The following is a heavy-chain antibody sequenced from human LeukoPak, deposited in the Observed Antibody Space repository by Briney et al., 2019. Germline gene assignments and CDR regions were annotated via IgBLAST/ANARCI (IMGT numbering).Heavy chain of an antibody. D-gene: IGHD2-15*01. CDR1: VFSFSNYV. Sequence: GGSLRLSCAACVFSFSNYVMHWVRQAPGKGLEYVSAIMPNGETRGYANSMKGRFTISRDNSKNTLYLQMGSLRAEDMAIYYCARDRDGGFAFDIWGQGTLVTVSS. J-gene: IGHJ3*02. CDR2: IMPNGETR. V-gene: IGHV3-64*01. CDR3: ARDRDGGFAFDI.